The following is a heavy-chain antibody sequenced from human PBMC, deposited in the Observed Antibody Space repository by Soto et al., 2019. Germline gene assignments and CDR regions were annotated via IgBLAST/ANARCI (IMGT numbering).Heavy chain of an antibody. J-gene: IGHJ5*02. Sequence: EALVKVSCKPSACPFIRYGISCVRQPPRQRLEWMGRIRAYHGNTNHAQKRQGRVTMTADTATSTAYMELRSLRSDDTAVYYCTRVVGALGNWFDPWGQGTLVSVSS. CDR2: IRAYHGNT. V-gene: IGHV1-18*04. CDR1: ACPFIRYG. CDR3: TRVVGALGNWFDP. D-gene: IGHD1-26*01.